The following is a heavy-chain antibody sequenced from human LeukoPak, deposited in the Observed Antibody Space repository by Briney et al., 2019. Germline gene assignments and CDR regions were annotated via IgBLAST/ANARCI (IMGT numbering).Heavy chain of an antibody. V-gene: IGHV4-59*01. J-gene: IGHJ4*02. CDR1: GGSISSYY. Sequence: SETLSLTCTASGGSISSYYWSWIRQPPGKGLEWIGYIYYSGSTNYNPSLKSRVTISVDTSKNQFSLKLSSVTAADTAVYYCARSKAPIQDYYDSSGYFDYWGQGTLVTVSS. CDR2: IYYSGST. D-gene: IGHD3-22*01. CDR3: ARSKAPIQDYYDSSGYFDY.